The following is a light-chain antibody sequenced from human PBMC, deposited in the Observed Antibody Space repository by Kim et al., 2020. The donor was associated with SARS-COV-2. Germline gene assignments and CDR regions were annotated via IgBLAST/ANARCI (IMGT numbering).Light chain of an antibody. CDR2: AAY. Sequence: ASVGDRVTTTCRASQDIGVDLGWYQQKPGAAPDLLIYAAYILHSGVPSRFSGSGSGTDFTLTISNLQPEDFATYFCLQDYNYPFTFGPGTKVDIK. CDR3: LQDYNYPFT. V-gene: IGKV1-6*01. J-gene: IGKJ3*01. CDR1: QDIGVD.